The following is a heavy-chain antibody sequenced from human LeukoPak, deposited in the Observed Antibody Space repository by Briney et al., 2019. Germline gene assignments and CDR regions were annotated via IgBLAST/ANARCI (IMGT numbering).Heavy chain of an antibody. Sequence: ASVKVSCKASGYTFTSYGISWVRQAPGQGLEWMGWISAYNGNTNYAQKLQGRVTMTTDTSTSTAYMELRSLRSDDTAVYCCARDDDDFWSGYQNYWGQGTLVTVSS. D-gene: IGHD3-3*01. CDR3: ARDDDDFWSGYQNY. CDR2: ISAYNGNT. J-gene: IGHJ4*02. V-gene: IGHV1-18*01. CDR1: GYTFTSYG.